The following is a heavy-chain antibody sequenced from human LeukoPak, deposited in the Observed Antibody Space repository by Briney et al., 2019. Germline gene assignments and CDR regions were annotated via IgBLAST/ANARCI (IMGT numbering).Heavy chain of an antibody. Sequence: ASVKVSCKVSGYTLTELSMHWVRQAPGKGLEWMGGFDPEDGETIYAQKFQGRVTMTRNTSISTAYMELSSLRSEDTAVYYCARGVQRGVDYWGQGTLVTVSS. V-gene: IGHV1-24*01. D-gene: IGHD2-8*01. CDR3: ARGVQRGVDY. CDR1: GYTLTELS. CDR2: FDPEDGET. J-gene: IGHJ4*02.